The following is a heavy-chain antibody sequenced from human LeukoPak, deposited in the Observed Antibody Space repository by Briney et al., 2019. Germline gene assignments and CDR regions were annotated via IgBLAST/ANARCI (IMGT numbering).Heavy chain of an antibody. CDR2: IYYSGST. V-gene: IGHV4-31*03. CDR1: GGSFSGYY. CDR3: ARSGIVGATTFDY. Sequence: SETLSLTCTVSGGSFSGYYWSWIRQHPGKGLEWIGYIYYSGSTYYNPSLKSRVTISVDTSKNQFSLKLSSVTAADTAVYYCARSGIVGATTFDYWGQGTLVTVSS. J-gene: IGHJ4*02. D-gene: IGHD1-26*01.